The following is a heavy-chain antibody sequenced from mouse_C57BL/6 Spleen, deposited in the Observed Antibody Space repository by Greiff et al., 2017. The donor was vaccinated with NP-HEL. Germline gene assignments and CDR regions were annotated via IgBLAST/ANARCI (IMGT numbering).Heavy chain of an antibody. V-gene: IGHV3-6*01. D-gene: IGHD2-5*01. CDR1: GYSITSGYY. CDR2: ISYDGSN. J-gene: IGHJ2*01. CDR3: ARGDYSNYYFDY. Sequence: EVQLQESGPGLVKPSQSLSLTCSVTGYSITSGYYWNWIRQFPGNKLEWMGYISYDGSNNYNPSLKNRISITRDTSKNQFFLKLNSVTTEDTATYYCARGDYSNYYFDYWGQGTTLTVSS.